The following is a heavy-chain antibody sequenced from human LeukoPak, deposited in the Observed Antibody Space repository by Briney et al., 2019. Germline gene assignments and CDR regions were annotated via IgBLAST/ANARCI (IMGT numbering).Heavy chain of an antibody. Sequence: PETHCLTCTVSGGSISSSSYYWGWIRQPPGKGLEWIGSIHYSVSTYYNPSLKSRVTISVDTSKNQFSLKLSSVTAADTAVYYCAGRSDSSGLYWGQGTLLTVPS. CDR3: AGRSDSSGLY. CDR1: GGSISSSSYY. CDR2: IHYSVST. V-gene: IGHV4-39*01. D-gene: IGHD3-22*01. J-gene: IGHJ4*02.